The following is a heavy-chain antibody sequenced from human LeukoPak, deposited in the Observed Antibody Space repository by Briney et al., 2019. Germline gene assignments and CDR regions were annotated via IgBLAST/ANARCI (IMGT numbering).Heavy chain of an antibody. CDR3: ARGPHSRPYYYDSSGYLPDY. D-gene: IGHD3-22*01. CDR2: MNPNSGNT. Sequence: ASVKVSCKASGYTFTSYDINWVRQATGQGLEWMGWMNPNSGNTGYAQKFQGRVTVTRNTSISTAYMELSSLRSEDTAVYYCARGPHSRPYYYDSSGYLPDYWGQGTLVTVSS. CDR1: GYTFTSYD. J-gene: IGHJ4*02. V-gene: IGHV1-8*01.